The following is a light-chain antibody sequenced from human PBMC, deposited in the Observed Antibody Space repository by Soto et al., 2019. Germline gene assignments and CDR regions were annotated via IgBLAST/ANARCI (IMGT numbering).Light chain of an antibody. CDR3: CSYAGSSSDV. V-gene: IGLV2-23*01. CDR2: EGS. J-gene: IGLJ1*01. Sequence: QSALTQPASVSGSPGQSITISCSGTTSDVGGYSFVSWYQLHPGKAPKLMIYEGSKRPSGVSNRFSGSKSGNTASLTISGLQAEDEADYYCCSYAGSSSDVFGTGTKLTVL. CDR1: TSDVGGYSF.